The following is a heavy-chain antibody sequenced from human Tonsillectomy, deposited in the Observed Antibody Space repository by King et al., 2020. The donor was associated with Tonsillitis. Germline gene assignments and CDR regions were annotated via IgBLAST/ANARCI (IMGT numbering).Heavy chain of an antibody. V-gene: IGHV1-69*09. J-gene: IGHJ3*02. CDR1: GGTFSSFA. CDR2: IIPILGIA. CDR3: ARGGFGVAGSAAFDI. Sequence: QLVQSGAEVKKPGSSVKVSCKASGGTFSSFAISWVRQAPGQGLEWMGRIIPILGIANYAQKFQGRVTITADKSTSTAYMELSSLRSDDTAVYYWARGGFGVAGSAAFDIWGQGTMVTVSS. D-gene: IGHD6-19*01.